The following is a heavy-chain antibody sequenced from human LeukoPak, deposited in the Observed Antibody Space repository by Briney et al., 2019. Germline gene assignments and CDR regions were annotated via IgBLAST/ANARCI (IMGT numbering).Heavy chain of an antibody. CDR1: GYSSVLYW. J-gene: IGHJ5*02. CDR3: ARRVAAASNWFDP. V-gene: IGHV5-51*03. D-gene: IGHD6-13*01. Sequence: KPGESLKISCQGFGYSSVLYWIGWVRQMPGKGLEWMGIIYPGDSDTRYSPSFQGQVTISADKSISTAYLQWSSLKASDTAMCYCARRVAAASNWFDPWGQGTLVTVSS. CDR2: IYPGDSDT.